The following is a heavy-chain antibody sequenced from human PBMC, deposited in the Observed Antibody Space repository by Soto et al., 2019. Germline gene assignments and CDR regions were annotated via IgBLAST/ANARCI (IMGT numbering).Heavy chain of an antibody. CDR3: ARDCAGYSSGWYQRGGFDY. V-gene: IGHV3-33*01. D-gene: IGHD6-19*01. CDR1: DFPSSGYG. J-gene: IGHJ4*02. CDR2: ICYDGSNK. Sequence: QVQLVESGGGVVQPRRSLRLSCAASDFPSSGYGMHGARQPPGRGLGGGEVICYDGSNKYYADSVKGRFTISRDNSKNTLYLQMNSLRAEDTAVYYCARDCAGYSSGWYQRGGFDYWGQGTLVTVSS.